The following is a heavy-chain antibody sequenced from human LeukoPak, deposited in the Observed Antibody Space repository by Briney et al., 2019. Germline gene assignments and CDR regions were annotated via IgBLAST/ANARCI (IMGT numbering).Heavy chain of an antibody. CDR2: ISGSGSST. CDR1: GFTFSSYA. J-gene: IGHJ4*02. CDR3: AKAPYSSSPFYFDY. V-gene: IGHV3-23*01. Sequence: EGSLRLSCVASGFTFSSYAMSWVRQAPGKGLEWVSAISGSGSSTYYADSVKGRFTISRDNSKNTLFLQTNSLRAEDTAVYYCAKAPYSSSPFYFDYWGQGTLVTVSS. D-gene: IGHD6-6*01.